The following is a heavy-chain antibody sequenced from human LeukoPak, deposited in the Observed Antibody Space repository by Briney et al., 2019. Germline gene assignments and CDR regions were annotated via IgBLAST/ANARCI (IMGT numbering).Heavy chain of an antibody. V-gene: IGHV1-18*01. CDR2: VSAYNGHT. Sequence: ASVKVSCKASGYTFNSYGISWVRQAPGQGLEWMGWVSAYNGHTNYAQKFQGRVTMTTDTSTSTASMELRSLRSEDTAVYYCATASWREVHGGAFDIWGQGTMVTVSS. D-gene: IGHD6-13*01. CDR3: ATASWREVHGGAFDI. CDR1: GYTFNSYG. J-gene: IGHJ3*02.